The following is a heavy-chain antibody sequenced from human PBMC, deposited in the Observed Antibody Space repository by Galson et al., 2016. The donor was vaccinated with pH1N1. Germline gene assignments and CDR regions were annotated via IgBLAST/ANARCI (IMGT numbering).Heavy chain of an antibody. CDR2: ISAHTGNT. Sequence: SVKVSCKASGYTFTSYGISWVRQAPGQGLEWMGWISAHTGNTNYAQKLQGRITMTTDTSTSTAYMELRSLRSDDTAVYYCARAGYGDYVGYFDYWGQGTRLSVSS. V-gene: IGHV1-18*01. J-gene: IGHJ4*02. CDR1: GYTFTSYG. CDR3: ARAGYGDYVGYFDY. D-gene: IGHD4-17*01.